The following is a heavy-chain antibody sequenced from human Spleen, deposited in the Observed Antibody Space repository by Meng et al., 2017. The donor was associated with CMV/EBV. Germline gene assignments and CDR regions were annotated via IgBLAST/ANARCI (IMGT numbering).Heavy chain of an antibody. CDR3: ATMRAATSCYRGSCSGYYFDY. CDR2: IYHSGST. CDR1: GGPFSSSTW. V-gene: IGHV4-4*02. D-gene: IGHD2-2*02. Sequence: GSLRLSCAVSGGPFSSSTWWSWVRQPPGKGLEWMGVIYHSGSTNYNPSLKGRVTISIDTSRNQFSLKLRSVTAADTAVYYCATMRAATSCYRGSCSGYYFDYWGQGTLVTVSS. J-gene: IGHJ4*02.